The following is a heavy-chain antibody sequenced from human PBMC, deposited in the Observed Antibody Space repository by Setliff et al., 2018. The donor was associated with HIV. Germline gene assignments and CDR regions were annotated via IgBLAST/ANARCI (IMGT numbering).Heavy chain of an antibody. CDR2: IYPGST. CDR3: ARYTVGSMVDY. CDR1: GGSIISDIFY. V-gene: IGHV4-39*01. Sequence: ASETLSLTCSVSGGSIISDIFYWGWIRQPPGKGLEWIGSIYPGSTKCNPSLRSRLTISLDSPTNQFSVTLSSVTAADTAMHYCARYTVGSMVDYWGPGTLVTVSS. J-gene: IGHJ4*02. D-gene: IGHD5-12*01.